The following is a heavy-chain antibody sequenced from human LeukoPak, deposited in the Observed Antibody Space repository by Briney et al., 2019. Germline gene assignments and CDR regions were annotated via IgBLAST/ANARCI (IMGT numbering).Heavy chain of an antibody. CDR2: ISSSSRTI. Sequence: GGSLRLSCAASGFTFSSYSMNWVRQSPGKGLEWVSYISSSSRTIYYADSVKGRFTISRDNAKNSLYLQMNSLRAEDTALYYCARGTLKAAATDFDYWGQGTLVTVSS. D-gene: IGHD6-13*01. CDR3: ARGTLKAAATDFDY. V-gene: IGHV3-48*04. CDR1: GFTFSSYS. J-gene: IGHJ4*02.